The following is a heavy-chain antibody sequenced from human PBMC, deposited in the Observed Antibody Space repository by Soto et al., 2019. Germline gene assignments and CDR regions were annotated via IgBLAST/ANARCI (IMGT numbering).Heavy chain of an antibody. J-gene: IGHJ4*02. CDR3: VRATHFSDSSGYTRCLGY. Sequence: PGGSLRLSCAGSGFTLSDHYIDWVRQAPGKGLEWVGRSRDKPQGYSTAYAASVKGRFTTSRDESKNSAYLQMNSLKTEDTAVYYCVRATHFSDSSGYTRCLGYWGQGTLVTVSS. D-gene: IGHD3-22*01. CDR1: GFTLSDHY. V-gene: IGHV3-72*01. CDR2: SRDKPQGYST.